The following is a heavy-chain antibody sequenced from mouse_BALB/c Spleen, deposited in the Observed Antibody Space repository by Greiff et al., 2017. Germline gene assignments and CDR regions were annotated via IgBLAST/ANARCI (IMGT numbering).Heavy chain of an antibody. CDR2: IYPYNGGT. CDR3: ARSGGYGNYGYYAMDD. CDR1: GYTFTDYN. V-gene: IGHV1S29*02. Sequence: VQLKQSGPELVKPGASVKISCKASGYTFTDYNMHWVKQSHGKSLAWIGYIYPYNGGTGYNQKFKSKATLTVDNSSSTAYMELRSLTSEDSAVYYCARSGGYGNYGYYAMDDWGQGTSVTVAS. D-gene: IGHD2-1*01. J-gene: IGHJ4*01.